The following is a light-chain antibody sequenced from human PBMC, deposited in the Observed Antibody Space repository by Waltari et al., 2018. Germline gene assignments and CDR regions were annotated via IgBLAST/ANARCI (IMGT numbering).Light chain of an antibody. CDR1: HDISNY. V-gene: IGKV1-33*01. J-gene: IGKJ2*01. CDR2: DAS. Sequence: DIHITQSPSSLSASVGDRVTTTRQALHDISNYLNWYQQKPGKAPKLLIYDASNLETGVPSRFSGSGSGTDFSFTISSLQPEDIATYYCQQFDNLVYTFGQGTKLEIK. CDR3: QQFDNLVYT.